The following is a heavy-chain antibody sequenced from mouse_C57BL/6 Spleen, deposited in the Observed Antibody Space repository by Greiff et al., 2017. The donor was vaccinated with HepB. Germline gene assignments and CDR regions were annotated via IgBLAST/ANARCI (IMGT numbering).Heavy chain of an antibody. CDR3: ARQGYYGSRDFDY. CDR2: ISSGGSYT. D-gene: IGHD1-1*01. V-gene: IGHV5-6*01. J-gene: IGHJ2*01. Sequence: DVHLVESGGDLVKPGGSLKLSCAASGFTFSSYGMSWVRQTPDKRLEWVATISSGGSYTYYPDSVKGRFTISRDNAKNTLYLQMSSLKSEDTAMYYCARQGYYGSRDFDYWGQGTTLTVSS. CDR1: GFTFSSYG.